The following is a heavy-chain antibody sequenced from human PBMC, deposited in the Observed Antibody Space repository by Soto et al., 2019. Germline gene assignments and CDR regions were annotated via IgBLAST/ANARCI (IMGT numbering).Heavy chain of an antibody. D-gene: IGHD4-4*01. V-gene: IGHV1-69*13. CDR1: GGTFSSYA. CDR3: ARAKPYTNYLNWFDP. CDR2: IIPIFGTA. J-gene: IGHJ5*02. Sequence: SVKVSCKASGGTFSSYAISWVRQAPGQGLEWMGGIIPIFGTANYAQKFQGRVTITADESTSTAYMELSSLRSEDTAVYYCARAKPYTNYLNWFDPWGQGTLVTVSS.